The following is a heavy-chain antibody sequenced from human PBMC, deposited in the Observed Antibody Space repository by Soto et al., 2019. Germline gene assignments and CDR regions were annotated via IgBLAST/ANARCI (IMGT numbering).Heavy chain of an antibody. CDR1: GYKFTTCF. CDR2: IHPSGDT. J-gene: IGHJ1*01. D-gene: IGHD2-15*01. Sequence: QVQLVQSGAELKKPGASVKVACKASGYKFTTCFIHWVRQAPGQGLEWMGMIHPSGDTGYAQKFRGRVTMTIDTSTTTAYMELRNLTSEDTAVYFSVRGYCTTSPCSGDFQFWGQGTLVTVSS. V-gene: IGHV1-46*01. CDR3: VRGYCTTSPCSGDFQF.